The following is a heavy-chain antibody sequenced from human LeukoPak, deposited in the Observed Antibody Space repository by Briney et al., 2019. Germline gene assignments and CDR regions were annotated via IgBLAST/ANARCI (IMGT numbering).Heavy chain of an antibody. CDR3: ARSYFGSGTFNGFDY. D-gene: IGHD3-10*01. CDR2: IDHSGNT. CDR1: GGSFSGHY. Sequence: SETLSLTCAVSGGSFSGHYWSWIRQSPGEGLEWIGEIDHSGNTNYNPSLKGRLTISLDKSRNQFPLNLNSVSAADTAVYYCARSYFGSGTFNGFDYWGQGTLVTVSS. V-gene: IGHV4-34*01. J-gene: IGHJ4*02.